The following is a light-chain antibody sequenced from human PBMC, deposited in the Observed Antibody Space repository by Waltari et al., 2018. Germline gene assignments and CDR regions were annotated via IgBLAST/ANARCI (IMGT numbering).Light chain of an antibody. Sequence: QAAPTQPPSVSGSPGQSVTISCTGTSSDIGYYNAVSWYQQHTGKAPTLMIYEVSKRPSGVSDRFSCSKSGNTASLTISGLQAEDEADYYCSSYAGSNTLVFCGGTRLTVL. CDR3: SSYAGSNTLV. V-gene: IGLV2-11*01. CDR1: SSDIGYYNA. CDR2: EVS. J-gene: IGLJ2*01.